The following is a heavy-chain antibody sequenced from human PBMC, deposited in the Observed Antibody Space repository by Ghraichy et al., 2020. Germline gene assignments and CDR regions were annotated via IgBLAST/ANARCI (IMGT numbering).Heavy chain of an antibody. V-gene: IGHV3-30*04. CDR3: ARGDYSNYPSMGWFDP. CDR2: ISYDGSNK. D-gene: IGHD4-11*01. Sequence: GSLNISCAASGFTFSSYAMHWVRQAPGKGLEWVAVISYDGSNKYYADSVKGRFTISRDNSKNTLYLQMNSLRAEDTAVYYCARGDYSNYPSMGWFDPWGQGTLVTVSS. CDR1: GFTFSSYA. J-gene: IGHJ5*02.